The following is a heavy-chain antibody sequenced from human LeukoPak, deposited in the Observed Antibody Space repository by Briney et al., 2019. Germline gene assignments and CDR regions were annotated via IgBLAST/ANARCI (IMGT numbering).Heavy chain of an antibody. V-gene: IGHV3-21*01. D-gene: IGHD2-15*01. CDR2: ISSSSSYI. CDR1: GFTFSSYS. Sequence: GGSLRLSCAVSGFTFSSYSMNWARQAPGKGLEWVSSISSSSSYIYYADSVKGRFTISRDNAKNSLYLQMNSLRAEDTAVYYCAREGYCSGGSCPYYFDYWGQGTLVTVSS. J-gene: IGHJ4*02. CDR3: AREGYCSGGSCPYYFDY.